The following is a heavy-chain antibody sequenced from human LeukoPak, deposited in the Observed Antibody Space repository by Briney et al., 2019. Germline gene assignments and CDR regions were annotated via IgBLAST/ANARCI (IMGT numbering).Heavy chain of an antibody. V-gene: IGHV3-49*03. Sequence: GGSLRLSCTASGFTFGDYAMSWFRQAPGKGLEWVGFIRSKAYGGTTEYAASVKGRFTISRDDSKSIAYLQMNSLKTEDTAVYYCTRDKEWELLPLDYWGQGTLVTVSS. J-gene: IGHJ4*02. CDR1: GFTFGDYA. D-gene: IGHD1-26*01. CDR2: IRSKAYGGTT. CDR3: TRDKEWELLPLDY.